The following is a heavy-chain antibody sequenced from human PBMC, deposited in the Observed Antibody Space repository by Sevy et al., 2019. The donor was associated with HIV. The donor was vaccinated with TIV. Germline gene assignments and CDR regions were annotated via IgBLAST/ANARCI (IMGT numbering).Heavy chain of an antibody. CDR1: GGSINSDH. CDR2: VYYTGGT. V-gene: IGHV4-59*08. Sequence: PKLRQLRETLSLTCTVSGGSINSDHWNWIRQPPGKGLEWIGYVYYTGGTNYNPSLKNRVTISVDRTKNQFSLKLTSVTAADTAVYYCARRNDFDIWGQGTMVTVSS. J-gene: IGHJ3*02. CDR3: ARRNDFDI.